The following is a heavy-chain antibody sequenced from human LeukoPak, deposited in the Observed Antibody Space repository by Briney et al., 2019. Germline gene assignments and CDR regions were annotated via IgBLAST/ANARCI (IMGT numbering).Heavy chain of an antibody. CDR2: IDHSGAT. CDR1: GGSFSGYY. V-gene: IGHV4-34*01. J-gene: IGHJ3*01. CDR3: AKAPYLSSGS. D-gene: IGHD3-22*01. Sequence: SETLSLTCAVYGGSFSGYYWSWVRQPPGKGLEWIGEIDHSGATNYNPSLKSRVTISLDTSKNQFSLTLSSITAADTAVYYCAKAPYLSSGSWGQGTMVTVSS.